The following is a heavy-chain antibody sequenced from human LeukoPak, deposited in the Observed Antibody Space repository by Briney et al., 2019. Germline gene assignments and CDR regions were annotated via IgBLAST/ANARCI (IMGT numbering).Heavy chain of an antibody. Sequence: GASVKVSCKASGGTFSTYTITWVRRAPGQGLEWVGGITPVLNIANYAQKFQGRVTISTDESTSTAHMEFSSLKSDDTAIYYCARVDRYHFYPDVWGTGTTVTVS. CDR3: ARVDRYHFYPDV. D-gene: IGHD3-9*01. V-gene: IGHV1-69*05. CDR2: ITPVLNIA. CDR1: GGTFSTYT. J-gene: IGHJ6*03.